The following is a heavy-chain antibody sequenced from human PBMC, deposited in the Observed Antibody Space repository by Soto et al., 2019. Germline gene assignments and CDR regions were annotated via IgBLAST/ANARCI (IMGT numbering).Heavy chain of an antibody. J-gene: IGHJ6*02. D-gene: IGHD3-3*01. CDR2: ISYDGSNK. CDR3: AKTYDFWSGYYYGMDV. V-gene: IGHV3-30*18. Sequence: VGSLRLSCAASGFTFSSYGMHWVRQAPGKGLEWVAVISYDGSNKYYADSVKGRFTISRDNSKNTLYLQMNSLRAEDTAVYYCAKTYDFWSGYYYGMDVWGQGTTVTVSS. CDR1: GFTFSSYG.